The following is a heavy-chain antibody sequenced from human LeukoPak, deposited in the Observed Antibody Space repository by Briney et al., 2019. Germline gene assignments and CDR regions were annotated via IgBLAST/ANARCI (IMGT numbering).Heavy chain of an antibody. D-gene: IGHD6-6*01. V-gene: IGHV3-23*01. Sequence: GGSLRLSCAASGFTFSSYAMSWVRQAPGKGLEWVSGLSASGGLTYYADSVKGRFTISRDNSKNTLYLQMNSLRAEDTAVYYCAKGPSSPWCAFDIWGQGTMVTVSS. CDR1: GFTFSSYA. CDR2: LSASGGLT. J-gene: IGHJ3*02. CDR3: AKGPSSPWCAFDI.